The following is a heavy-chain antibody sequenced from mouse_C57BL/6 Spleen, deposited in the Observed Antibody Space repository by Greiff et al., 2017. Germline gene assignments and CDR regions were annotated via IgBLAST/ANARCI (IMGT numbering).Heavy chain of an antibody. Sequence: EVQRVESEGGLVQPGSSMKLSCTASGFTFSDYYMAWVRQVPEKGLEWVANINYDGSSTYYLDSLKSRFIISRDNAKNILYLQMSSLKSEDTATYYCARVEESYFDYWGQGTTLTVSS. CDR1: GFTFSDYY. V-gene: IGHV5-16*01. CDR2: INYDGSST. CDR3: ARVEESYFDY. J-gene: IGHJ2*01.